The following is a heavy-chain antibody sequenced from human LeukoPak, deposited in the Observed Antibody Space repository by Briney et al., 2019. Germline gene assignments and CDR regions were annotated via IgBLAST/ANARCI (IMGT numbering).Heavy chain of an antibody. CDR1: GGSISSSSYY. V-gene: IGHV4-39*07. Sequence: SETLSLTCTVSGGSISSSSYYWGWIRQPPGKGLEWIGSIYYSGSTYYNPSLKSRVTISVDTSKNQFSLKLSSVTAADTAVYYCAREGDGYNPYYYYYMDVWGKGTTVTVSS. J-gene: IGHJ6*03. CDR3: AREGDGYNPYYYYYMDV. D-gene: IGHD5-24*01. CDR2: IYYSGST.